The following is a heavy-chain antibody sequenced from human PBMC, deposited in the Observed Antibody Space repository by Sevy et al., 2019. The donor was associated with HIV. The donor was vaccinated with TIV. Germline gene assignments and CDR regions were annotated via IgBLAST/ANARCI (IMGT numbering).Heavy chain of an antibody. V-gene: IGHV3-64D*06. D-gene: IGHD3-16*02. CDR2: ISGNGGST. CDR3: VKDLMITFGGVIATDY. J-gene: IGHJ4*02. Sequence: GGSLRLSCSASGFTLSSYDMHWVRQAPGKGLEYVSAISGNGGSTYYAESVKGRFTISRDNSKNKLYLQMSRLRAEDTAVYYCVKDLMITFGGVIATDYWGQGALVTVSS. CDR1: GFTLSSYD.